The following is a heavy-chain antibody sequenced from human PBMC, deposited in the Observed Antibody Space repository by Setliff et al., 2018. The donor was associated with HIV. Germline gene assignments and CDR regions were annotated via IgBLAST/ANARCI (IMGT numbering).Heavy chain of an antibody. CDR1: GYTFTSYY. Sequence: GASVKVSCKASGYTFTSYYMHWVRQAPGQGLEWMGIINPSSGSTTYAQKFQGRVTMTRDTSTSTVYMELSSLRSEDTAVYYCARSSISEYLLYYWGHGTLVTGLL. CDR2: INPSSGST. D-gene: IGHD2-2*02. CDR3: ARSSISEYLLYY. J-gene: IGHJ4*01. V-gene: IGHV1-46*01.